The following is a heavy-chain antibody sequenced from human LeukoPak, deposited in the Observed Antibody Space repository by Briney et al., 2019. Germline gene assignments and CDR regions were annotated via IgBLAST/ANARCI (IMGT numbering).Heavy chain of an antibody. J-gene: IGHJ4*02. V-gene: IGHV3-23*01. CDR1: GFTFSSCA. CDR2: ISATVGNT. D-gene: IGHD6-13*01. CDR3: AKARSGYTSSRGIPDY. Sequence: QSGGSLRLSCAASGFTFSSCAMSWVRQAPGKGLEWVSTISATVGNTYYADSVKGRFTISRDTSKNTLYLQMNSLRAEDTAVYYCAKARSGYTSSRGIPDYWGQGTLVTVSS.